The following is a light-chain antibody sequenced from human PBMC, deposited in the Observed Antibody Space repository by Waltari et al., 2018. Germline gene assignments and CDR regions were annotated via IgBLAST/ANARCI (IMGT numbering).Light chain of an antibody. V-gene: IGKV3-20*01. Sequence: EIVLTQSPGTLSLSPGERATLSCRASQSVSRTLAWYQQKPGQAPWLLIYGASSRATGIPDRFSGSGSGTDFSLTISRLEPEDFAVYYCQHYVRLPATFGQGTKVEIK. J-gene: IGKJ1*01. CDR3: QHYVRLPAT. CDR2: GAS. CDR1: QSVSRT.